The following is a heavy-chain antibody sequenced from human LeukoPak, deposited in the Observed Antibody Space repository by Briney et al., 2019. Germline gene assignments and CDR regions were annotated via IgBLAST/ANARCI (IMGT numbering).Heavy chain of an antibody. CDR1: GGSVSSGGYY. V-gene: IGHV4-61*08. CDR2: IYYSGST. Sequence: SETLSLTCTVSGGSVSSGGYYWSWIRQPPGKGLEWIGDIYYSGSTNYNPSLKSRVTISVDTSKNQFSLKLSPVTAADTAVYYCARDRVGAPVSFDSWGQGTLVTVSS. D-gene: IGHD1-26*01. CDR3: ARDRVGAPVSFDS. J-gene: IGHJ4*02.